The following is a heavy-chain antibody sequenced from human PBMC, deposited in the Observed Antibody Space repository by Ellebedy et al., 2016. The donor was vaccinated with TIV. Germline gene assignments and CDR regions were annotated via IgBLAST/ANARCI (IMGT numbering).Heavy chain of an antibody. D-gene: IGHD3-9*01. CDR3: AKEQSPYYDILTDSFDY. CDR1: GFIFSSNG. V-gene: IGHV3-30*18. CDR2: ISFDGTTK. J-gene: IGHJ4*02. Sequence: GESLKISCAASGFIFSSNGMHWVRQAPGKGLEWVAVISFDGTTKHYVDSVKGRFTISRDNSKNTLNLEMNSLRAEDTAVYYCAKEQSPYYDILTDSFDYWGQGALVTVSS.